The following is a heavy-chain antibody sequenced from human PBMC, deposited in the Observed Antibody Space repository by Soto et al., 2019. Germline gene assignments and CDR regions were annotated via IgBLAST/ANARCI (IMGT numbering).Heavy chain of an antibody. D-gene: IGHD2-21*01. CDR3: ARGTQAIIVQHPGVAY. J-gene: IGHJ4*02. Sequence: PGGSLRLSCVGSGFTFNTYSMMWVRQAPGKGLEWVSSLSGSSNYVHYADSVRGRFTVSRDNAKRTLYLQMDSLRAEDTAVYYCARGTQAIIVQHPGVAYWGQGTLVTVSS. V-gene: IGHV3-21*01. CDR2: LSGSSNYV. CDR1: GFTFNTYS.